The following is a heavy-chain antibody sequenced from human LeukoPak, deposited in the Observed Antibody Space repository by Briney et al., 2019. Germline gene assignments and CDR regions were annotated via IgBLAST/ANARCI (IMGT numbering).Heavy chain of an antibody. Sequence: PGGSLRLSSAASGFTFSGSAMHWVRQASGKGLEWVGRIRSKANSYATAYDASVKGRLTISRDDSMNTAYLQMNSLKTEDTAVYYCTRATVSDAFDIWGQGTMVTVSS. CDR1: GFTFSGSA. J-gene: IGHJ3*02. V-gene: IGHV3-73*01. CDR3: TRATVSDAFDI. D-gene: IGHD4-17*01. CDR2: IRSKANSYAT.